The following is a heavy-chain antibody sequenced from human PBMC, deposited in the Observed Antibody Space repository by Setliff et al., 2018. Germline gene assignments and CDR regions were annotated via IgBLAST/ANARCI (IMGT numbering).Heavy chain of an antibody. D-gene: IGHD3-3*01. CDR2: LSHSGSS. V-gene: IGHV4-59*11. CDR3: AKVITVFGVVIMENWFDP. Sequence: SETLSLTCTVSGASINNHFWSWIRQPPGKGLEWIGYLSHSGSSNYNPSLKSRATMLVDTSKNQFSLKLSSVTAADTAVYYCAKVITVFGVVIMENWFDPWGQGTLVTVSS. J-gene: IGHJ5*02. CDR1: GASINNHF.